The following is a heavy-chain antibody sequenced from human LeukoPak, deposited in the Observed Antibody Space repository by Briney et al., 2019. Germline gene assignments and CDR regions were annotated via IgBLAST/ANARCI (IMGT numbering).Heavy chain of an antibody. CDR3: VVVAATDGVGY. CDR1: GYTFTSYD. Sequence: ASVKVSCKASGYTFTSYDINWVRQATGQGLEWMGWMNPNSGNTGYAQKFQGRGTMTRNTSISTAYMELSSLRSEDTAVYYCVVVAATDGVGYWGQGTLVTVSS. V-gene: IGHV1-8*01. J-gene: IGHJ4*02. CDR2: MNPNSGNT. D-gene: IGHD2-15*01.